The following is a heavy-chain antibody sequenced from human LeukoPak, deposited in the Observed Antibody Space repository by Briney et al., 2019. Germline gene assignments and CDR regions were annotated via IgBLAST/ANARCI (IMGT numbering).Heavy chain of an antibody. D-gene: IGHD2-15*01. V-gene: IGHV3-23*01. J-gene: IGHJ4*02. CDR2: ISGSGGST. CDR1: GFTFSSYA. Sequence: PGGSLRLSCAASGFTFSSYAMSWVRQAPGKGLEWVSAISGSGGSTYYADSVKGRFTISRDNSKNTLYLQMNSLRAEDTAVYYCANTGYCSGGSCYSNFDYWGQGTLVTVSS. CDR3: ANTGYCSGGSCYSNFDY.